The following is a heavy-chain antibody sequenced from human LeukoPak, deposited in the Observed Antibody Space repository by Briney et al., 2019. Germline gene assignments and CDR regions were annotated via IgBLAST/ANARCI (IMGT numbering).Heavy chain of an antibody. CDR3: ATMGGDYGSGSYFSDYFDY. D-gene: IGHD3-10*01. Sequence: GGSLRLSCAASGFTFSSYAMSWVRQAPGKGLEWVSAISGSGGRTYYEDSVKGRFTISRDNSKNTLYLQMNSLRAEDTAVYYCATMGGDYGSGSYFSDYFDYWGQGTLVTVSS. V-gene: IGHV3-23*01. J-gene: IGHJ4*02. CDR1: GFTFSSYA. CDR2: ISGSGGRT.